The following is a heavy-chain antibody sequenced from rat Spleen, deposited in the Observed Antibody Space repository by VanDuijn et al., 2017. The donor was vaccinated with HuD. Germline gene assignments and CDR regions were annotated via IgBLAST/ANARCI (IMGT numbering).Heavy chain of an antibody. Sequence: EVQLVESDGGLVQPGRSLKLSCAASGFTFSDYYMAWVRQAPTKGLEWVATINYDGSRIYYRDSVKGRFTISRENAESTLYLQMDSLRSEDTATYYCARSVFDYWGQGVMVTVSS. CDR1: GFTFSDYY. J-gene: IGHJ2*01. CDR2: INYDGSRI. V-gene: IGHV5-29*01. CDR3: ARSVFDY.